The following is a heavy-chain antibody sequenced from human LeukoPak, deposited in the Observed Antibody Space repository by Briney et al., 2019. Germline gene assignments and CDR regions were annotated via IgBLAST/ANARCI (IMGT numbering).Heavy chain of an antibody. CDR2: INHSGST. D-gene: IGHD3-10*01. V-gene: IGHV4-34*01. Sequence: PSETLSLTCAVYGGSSSCYYWSWIRQPPGKGLEWSGEINHSGSTNYNPSLKSRVTISVDTSKNQFSLKLSSVTAADTAVYYCATEGPMVRAKGRSQPHANCFDPWGQGTVVTVSS. J-gene: IGHJ5*02. CDR3: ATEGPMVRAKGRSQPHANCFDP. CDR1: GGSSSCYY.